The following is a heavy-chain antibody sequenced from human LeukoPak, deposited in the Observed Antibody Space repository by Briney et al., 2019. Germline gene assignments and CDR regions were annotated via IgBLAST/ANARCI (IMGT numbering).Heavy chain of an antibody. CDR1: GFTFSSYS. D-gene: IGHD5-18*01. V-gene: IGHV3-48*04. CDR2: ISSSSSTI. J-gene: IGHJ4*02. CDR3: VRGGYYSYDAADY. Sequence: GSLRLSCAASGFTFSSYSMNWVRQAPGKGLEWVSYISSSSSTIYYADSVKGRFTISRENAKNMVYLQMNGLRAEDTAIYHCVRGGYYSYDAADYWGQGTLVTVSS.